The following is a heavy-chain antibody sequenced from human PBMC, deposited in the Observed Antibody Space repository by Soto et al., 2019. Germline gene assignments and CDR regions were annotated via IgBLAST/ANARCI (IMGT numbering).Heavy chain of an antibody. Sequence: QVQLQQWGAGLLKPSETLSLSCGVYGGSFSPNPWSWIRQPPGKGLEWVGEINHVGRTNYSPSLKSRVTMSLDTSKNLFSLKLSSVTAADTAVYYCVRVASGFDYWGQGTLVTVSS. V-gene: IGHV4-34*01. CDR3: VRVASGFDY. CDR2: INHVGRT. J-gene: IGHJ4*02. CDR1: GGSFSPNP.